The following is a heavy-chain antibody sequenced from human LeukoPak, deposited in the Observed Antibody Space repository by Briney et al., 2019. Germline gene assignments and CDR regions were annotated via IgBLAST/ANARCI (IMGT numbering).Heavy chain of an antibody. Sequence: SETLSLTCAVSGGSVSSSGYYWSWIRQPPGKGLEWIAYIYYTGRTNYNPSLKSRVTISLDTSNSQFSLKLSSVTAADTAVYYCARSDFYTSSPDYWGQGTLVSVSS. CDR2: IYYTGRT. J-gene: IGHJ4*02. V-gene: IGHV4-61*08. CDR1: GGSVSSSGYY. CDR3: ARSDFYTSSPDY. D-gene: IGHD6-13*01.